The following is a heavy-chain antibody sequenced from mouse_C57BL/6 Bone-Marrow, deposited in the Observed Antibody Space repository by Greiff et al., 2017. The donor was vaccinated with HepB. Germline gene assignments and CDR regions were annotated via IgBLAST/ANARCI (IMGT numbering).Heavy chain of an antibody. V-gene: IGHV14-4*01. CDR1: GFNIKDDY. CDR2: IDPENGDT. D-gene: IGHD1-1*01. CDR3: TPLLLRFY. J-gene: IGHJ2*01. Sequence: VQLQQSGAELVRPGASVKLSCTASGFNIKDDYMHWVKQRPEQGLEWIGWIDPENGDTEYASKFQGKATITADTSSNTAYLQLSSLTSEDTAVYYCTPLLLRFYWGQGTTLTVSS.